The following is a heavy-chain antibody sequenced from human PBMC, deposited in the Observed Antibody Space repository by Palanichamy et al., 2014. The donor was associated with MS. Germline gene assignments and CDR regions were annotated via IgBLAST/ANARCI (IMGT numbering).Heavy chain of an antibody. CDR1: GFTFSTYA. CDR2: IWSDGNDE. Sequence: QVQLVESGGGVVQPGGSLRLACTASGFTFSTYAIHWVRQAPGKGLQWVAFIWSDGNDEKYADSVKGRFTLSRDNSKNTVFLQMNSLRPEDTAVYMCAREYPGDYYFDHWGQGTLVTVSS. CDR3: AREYPGDYYFDH. V-gene: IGHV3-33*01. J-gene: IGHJ4*02. D-gene: IGHD3-10*01.